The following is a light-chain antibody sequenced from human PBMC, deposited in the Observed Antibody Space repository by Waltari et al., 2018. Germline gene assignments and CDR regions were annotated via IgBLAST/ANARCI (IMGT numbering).Light chain of an antibody. CDR2: GPS. J-gene: IGKJ2*01. V-gene: IGKV3-20*01. Sequence: EIVLTQSPGTLSLSTGERATLSCRASQSVRSSSLAWYQQKPGQAPRLLIYGPSSRATGIPDRFSGSGSGTDFTLTISRLEPEDFAVYYCQQYGSSPYTFGQGTKLEIK. CDR3: QQYGSSPYT. CDR1: QSVRSSS.